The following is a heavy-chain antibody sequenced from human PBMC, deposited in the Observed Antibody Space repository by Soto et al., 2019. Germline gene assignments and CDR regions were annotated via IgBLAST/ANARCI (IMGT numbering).Heavy chain of an antibody. CDR1: GFTFSSYS. V-gene: IGHV3-48*01. J-gene: IGHJ4*02. Sequence: GGSLGISCAASGFTFSSYSMNWVRQAPGKGLEGVSYISSSSSTIYYADSVKGRFTISRDNAKNSLYLQMNSLRAEDTAVFYCAKDWITGTPPLYYFDYWGQGTLVTVSS. D-gene: IGHD1-20*01. CDR2: ISSSSSTI. CDR3: AKDWITGTPPLYYFDY.